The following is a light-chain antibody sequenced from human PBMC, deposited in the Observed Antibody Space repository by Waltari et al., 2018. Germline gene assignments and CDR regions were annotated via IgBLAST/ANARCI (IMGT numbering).Light chain of an antibody. CDR1: SSDIGNNY. J-gene: IGLJ2*01. V-gene: IGLV1-51*01. Sequence: QSVLTQPPPVSAAPGPTVTISCSGSSSDIGNNYVSWYQQLPGTAPKLLIYDNNKRPSGIPDRFSGSKSGTSATLGITGLQTGDEADYYCGTWDGSLSALFGGGTKLTVL. CDR2: DNN. CDR3: GTWDGSLSAL.